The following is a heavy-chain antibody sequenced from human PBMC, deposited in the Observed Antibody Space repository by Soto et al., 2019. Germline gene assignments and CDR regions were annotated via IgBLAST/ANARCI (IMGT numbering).Heavy chain of an antibody. CDR3: ARVKSGSYDWFDP. V-gene: IGHV3-74*01. D-gene: IGHD3-10*01. CDR2: INTDGSRT. CDR1: GFTFSNYW. Sequence: EVQLVESGGGLVQPGGSLRLSCAASGFTFSNYWMHWVRQAPGKGLMWVSRINTDGSRTTYADSVKGRFANSRDNAKNTVYLHMNSLRAEDTAVYYWARVKSGSYDWFDPWGQGTLVTVSS. J-gene: IGHJ5*02.